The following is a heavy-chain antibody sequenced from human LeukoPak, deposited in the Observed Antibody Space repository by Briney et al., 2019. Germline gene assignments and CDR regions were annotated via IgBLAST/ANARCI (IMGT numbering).Heavy chain of an antibody. CDR2: IYHSGST. D-gene: IGHD3-22*01. J-gene: IGHJ4*02. CDR3: ARAPYYYDSSGFDY. Sequence: SETLSLTCTVSGGSISNYYWHWIRQPPGKGLEWIGSIYHSGSTYYNPSLKSRVTISVDTSKNQFSLKLSSVTAADTAVYYCARAPYYYDSSGFDYWGQGTLVTVSS. CDR1: GGSISNYY. V-gene: IGHV4-38-2*02.